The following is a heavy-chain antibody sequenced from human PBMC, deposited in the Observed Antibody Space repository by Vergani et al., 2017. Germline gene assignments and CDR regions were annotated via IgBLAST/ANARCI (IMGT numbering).Heavy chain of an antibody. J-gene: IGHJ3*02. Sequence: EVQLLESGGDLVQPGGSLRLSCAASGFTFIMHAMSWVRQAPGKGLEWVSTLSASDRRTHYADSGKGRFTISRDISKNTLFLHMNSLRPEDTAVYYCAKVGRSEVADTFGAFDIWGQGTMVTVSS. CDR1: GFTFIMHA. CDR3: AKVGRSEVADTFGAFDI. V-gene: IGHV3-23*01. CDR2: LSASDRRT. D-gene: IGHD6-19*01.